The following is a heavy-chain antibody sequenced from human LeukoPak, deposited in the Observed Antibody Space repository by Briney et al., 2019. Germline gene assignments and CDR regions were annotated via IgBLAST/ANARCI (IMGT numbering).Heavy chain of an antibody. CDR2: ISYDGSNK. J-gene: IGHJ4*02. Sequence: PGGSLRLSCAASGFTFSSYGMHWVRQAPGKVLEWVAVISYDGSNKYYADSVKGRFTISRDSSKNTLYLQMNSLRAEDTAVYYCAKHSYYYDSSGSYFDYWGQGTLVTVSS. D-gene: IGHD3-22*01. V-gene: IGHV3-30*18. CDR1: GFTFSSYG. CDR3: AKHSYYYDSSGSYFDY.